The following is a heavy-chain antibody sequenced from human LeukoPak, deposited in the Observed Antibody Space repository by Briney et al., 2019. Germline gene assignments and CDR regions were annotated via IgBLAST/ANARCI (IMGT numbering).Heavy chain of an antibody. J-gene: IGHJ6*03. D-gene: IGHD2-21*01. CDR2: ISAYNGNT. Sequence: SVKVSCKASGGTFSSYAISWVRQAPGQGLEWMGWISAYNGNTNYAQKLQGRVTMTTDTSTSTAYMELRSLRSDDTAVYYCARDSRDSTYYMDVWGKGTTVTVSS. CDR3: ARDSRDSTYYMDV. CDR1: GGTFSSYA. V-gene: IGHV1-18*01.